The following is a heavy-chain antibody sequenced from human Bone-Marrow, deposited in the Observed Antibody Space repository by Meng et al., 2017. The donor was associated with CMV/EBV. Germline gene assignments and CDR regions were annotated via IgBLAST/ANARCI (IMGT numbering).Heavy chain of an antibody. V-gene: IGHV1-8*03. CDR3: ARVPFQLSDDAFDI. CDR1: GYTFTSYD. CDR2: MNPNSGNT. Sequence: ASVKVSCKASGYTFTSYDINWVRQATGQGLEWMGWMNPNSGNTGYAQKFQGRVTITRNTSISTAYMELSSLRSDDTAVYYCARVPFQLSDDAFDIWGQGTMVTVSS. D-gene: IGHD3-3*02. J-gene: IGHJ3*02.